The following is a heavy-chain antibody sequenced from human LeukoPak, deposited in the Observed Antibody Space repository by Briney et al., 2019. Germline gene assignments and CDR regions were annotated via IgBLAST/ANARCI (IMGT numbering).Heavy chain of an antibody. J-gene: IGHJ6*03. Sequence: SSETLSLTRSVSGASISSHYWSWIRQPPGKGLEWIGYIYYSVRTNYNPSLKSRVTISVDMPNNQFSLKMSTVTAADTAVYYCARTGDGYNYYNYYMDVWGKGTTVTVTS. CDR3: ARTGDGYNYYNYYMDV. CDR1: GASISSHY. D-gene: IGHD5-24*01. CDR2: IYYSVRT. V-gene: IGHV4-59*11.